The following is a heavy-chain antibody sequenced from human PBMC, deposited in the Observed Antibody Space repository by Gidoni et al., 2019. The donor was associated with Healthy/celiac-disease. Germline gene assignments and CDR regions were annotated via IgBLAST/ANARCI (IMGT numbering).Heavy chain of an antibody. J-gene: IGHJ5*02. CDR2: INHSGST. CDR1: GRSFSGYS. D-gene: IGHD3-3*01. Sequence: QVQLQQWGAGLSKPPATMSLTCAVSGRSFSGYSWRWLRQPPGKGLEWIGEINHSGSTNYNPSLKSRVTISVDTSKNQFSLKLSSVTAADTAVYYCARGQMGITIFGVAPIQNNWFDPWGQGTLVTVSS. V-gene: IGHV4-34*01. CDR3: ARGQMGITIFGVAPIQNNWFDP.